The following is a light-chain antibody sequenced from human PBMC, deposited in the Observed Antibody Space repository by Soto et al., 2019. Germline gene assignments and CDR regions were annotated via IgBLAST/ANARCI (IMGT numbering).Light chain of an antibody. CDR2: ETS. Sequence: IQMTQSPSSLSASVGDRVTITCRASQSLSSRLTWYQQKPGEAPKLLIYETSSLHSGVPSRFSGSGSETDFPLTINSLQAEDFANYYRQQSFCPPYTFGQGTKLEIK. V-gene: IGKV1-39*01. CDR1: QSLSSR. J-gene: IGKJ2*01. CDR3: QQSFCPPYT.